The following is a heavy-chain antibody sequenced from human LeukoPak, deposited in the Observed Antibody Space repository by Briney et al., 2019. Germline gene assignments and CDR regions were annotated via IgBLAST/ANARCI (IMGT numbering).Heavy chain of an antibody. V-gene: IGHV4-34*01. CDR2: INHSGST. J-gene: IGHJ4*02. Sequence: SETLSLTCAVYGGSFSGYYWSWIRQPPGKGLEWIGEINHSGSTYYNPSLKSRVTISVDTSKNQFSLKLSSVTAADTAVYYCARHVDRSGYDSHWGQGALVTVSS. D-gene: IGHD5-12*01. CDR1: GGSFSGYY. CDR3: ARHVDRSGYDSH.